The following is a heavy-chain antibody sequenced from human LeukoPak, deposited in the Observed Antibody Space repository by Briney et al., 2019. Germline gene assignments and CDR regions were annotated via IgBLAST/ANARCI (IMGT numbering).Heavy chain of an antibody. V-gene: IGHV4-59*01. CDR1: GGSISSYY. CDR3: ARVDYDFWSGYYTGTALDI. Sequence: SETLSLTCTVSGGSISSYYWSWIRQPPGKGLEWIGYIYYSGSTNYNPSLKSRVTISVDTSKNQFSLKLSSVTAADTAVYYCARVDYDFWSGYYTGTALDIWGQGTMVTVSS. CDR2: IYYSGST. J-gene: IGHJ3*02. D-gene: IGHD3-3*01.